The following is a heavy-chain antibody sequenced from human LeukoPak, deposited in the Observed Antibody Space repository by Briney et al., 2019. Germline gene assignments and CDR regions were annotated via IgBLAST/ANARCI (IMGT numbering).Heavy chain of an antibody. D-gene: IGHD1-26*01. V-gene: IGHV1-24*01. J-gene: IGHJ6*03. CDR3: AREGASSGSYYVPTRPKVYMDV. CDR2: FNPEDAET. Sequence: ASVKVSCKVSGHTLSDLSMHWVRQAPGKGLEWMGGFNPEDAETIYAQKFQGRVTMTTETFTSTAYMELRSLRSDDTAVYYCAREGASSGSYYVPTRPKVYMDVWGKGTTVTVSS. CDR1: GHTLSDLS.